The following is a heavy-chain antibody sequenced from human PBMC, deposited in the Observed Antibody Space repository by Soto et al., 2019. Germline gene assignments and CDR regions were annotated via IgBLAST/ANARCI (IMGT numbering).Heavy chain of an antibody. CDR1: GYSFTSYW. D-gene: IGHD3-3*01. V-gene: IGHV5-10-1*01. CDR3: ARLTRTIFGVVTYGMDV. Sequence: GESLKISCKGSGYSFTSYWISWVRRMPGKGLEWMGRIDPSDSYTNYSPSFQGHVTISADKSISTAYLQWSSLKASDTAMYYCARLTRTIFGVVTYGMDVWGQGTTVTVSS. CDR2: IDPSDSYT. J-gene: IGHJ6*02.